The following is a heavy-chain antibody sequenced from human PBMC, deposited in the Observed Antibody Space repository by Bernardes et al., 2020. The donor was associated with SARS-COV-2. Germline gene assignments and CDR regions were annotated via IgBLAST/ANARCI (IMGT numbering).Heavy chain of an antibody. CDR1: GFAFSSYG. CDR2: IWWDGSNQ. Sequence: GGSLRLSCAASGFAFSSYGMHWVRQAPGKGLEWVAVIWWDGSNQKYADSVKGRFTVSRDNSENTLYLQMNSLRVEDTAVYYCASERSGWHTYWGQGTLVSVSS. J-gene: IGHJ4*02. V-gene: IGHV3-33*01. D-gene: IGHD3-22*01. CDR3: ASERSGWHTY.